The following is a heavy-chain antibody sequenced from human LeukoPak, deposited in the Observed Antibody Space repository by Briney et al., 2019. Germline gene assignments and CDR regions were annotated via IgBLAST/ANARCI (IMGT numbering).Heavy chain of an antibody. Sequence: SETLSLTCTVSGGSISSSSYYWGWIRQPPGKGLEWIGSIYYSGSSYYNPSLKSRVTISVDTSKNQFSLKLSSVTAADTAVYYCARVNVVAATRRWFDPWGQGTLVTVSS. J-gene: IGHJ5*02. CDR2: IYYSGSS. V-gene: IGHV4-39*07. CDR1: GGSISSSSYY. D-gene: IGHD2-15*01. CDR3: ARVNVVAATRRWFDP.